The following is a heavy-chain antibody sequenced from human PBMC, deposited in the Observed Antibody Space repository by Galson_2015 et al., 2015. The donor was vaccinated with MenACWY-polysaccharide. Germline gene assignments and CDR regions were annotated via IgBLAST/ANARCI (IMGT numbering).Heavy chain of an antibody. D-gene: IGHD3-10*01. V-gene: IGHV3-15*01. CDR3: ATGGHYFGN. J-gene: IGHJ4*02. CDR1: GFSFNNAW. Sequence: SLRLSCAASGFSFNNAWMSWLRQASGKGPEWVGRIRSKSDGGTTDNAAPVKGRFSISRDESKNTLYLQMSSLKVEDTAVYYCATGGHYFGNWGQGTLVTVSS. CDR2: IRSKSDGGTT.